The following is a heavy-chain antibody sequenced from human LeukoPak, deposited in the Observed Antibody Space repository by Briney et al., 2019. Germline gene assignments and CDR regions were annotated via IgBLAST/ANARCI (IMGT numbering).Heavy chain of an antibody. J-gene: IGHJ4*02. V-gene: IGHV1-2*02. Sequence: ASVKVSCKTSVYTFSGYGMYSVRQGPGQGLEWMGWIIPITGGTNYAQPFQRRVSVSLDTIVSTAYMELSRQKFDDTALYYCARLSHDTTSGWGQGTPVTVSS. CDR1: VYTFSGYG. D-gene: IGHD1-1*01. CDR2: IIPITGGT. CDR3: ARLSHDTTSG.